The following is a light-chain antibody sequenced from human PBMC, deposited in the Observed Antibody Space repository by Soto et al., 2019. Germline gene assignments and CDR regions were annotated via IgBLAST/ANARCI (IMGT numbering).Light chain of an antibody. CDR3: QQYGTSPIT. CDR1: QTVSSY. CDR2: GAS. Sequence: ENVLTQSPGTLSLSPGERATLSCRASQTVSSYLTWYQQRPGQAPRLRISGASRRATGIPDRFSGSGSETNFTLTISRLEPEDFALYYCQQYGTSPITFGQGTRLEIK. V-gene: IGKV3-20*01. J-gene: IGKJ5*01.